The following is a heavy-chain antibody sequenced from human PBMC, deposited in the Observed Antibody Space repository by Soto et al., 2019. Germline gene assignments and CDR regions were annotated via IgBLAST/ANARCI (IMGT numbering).Heavy chain of an antibody. Sequence: QITLKESGPPLVKPTQTLTLTCTFSGFSLTTDRVGVGWIRQPPGEALEWLAVIYWDDSKTYRPYLESRLTTTKDTSKTQVALTMTNMDALATATYYCAHAYGGRSLYWGQGTLVTVSS. CDR1: GFSLTTDRVG. CDR2: IYWDDSK. V-gene: IGHV2-5*02. J-gene: IGHJ4*02. CDR3: AHAYGGRSLY. D-gene: IGHD1-26*01.